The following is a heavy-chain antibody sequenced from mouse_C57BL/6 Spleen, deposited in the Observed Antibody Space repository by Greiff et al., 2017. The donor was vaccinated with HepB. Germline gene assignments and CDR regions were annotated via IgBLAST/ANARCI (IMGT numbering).Heavy chain of an antibody. Sequence: QVQLQQPGAELVKPGASVKLSCKASGYTFTSYWMQWVKQRPGQGLEWIGEIDPSDSYTNYNQKFKGKATLTVDTSSSTAYMQLSSLTSEDSAVYYCASPHYWGQGTTLTVSS. J-gene: IGHJ2*01. V-gene: IGHV1-50*01. CDR2: IDPSDSYT. CDR3: ASPHY. CDR1: GYTFTSYW.